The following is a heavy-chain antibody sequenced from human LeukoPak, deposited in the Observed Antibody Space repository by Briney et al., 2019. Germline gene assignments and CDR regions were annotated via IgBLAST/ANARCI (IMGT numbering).Heavy chain of an antibody. CDR2: IHNRGTT. J-gene: IGHJ4*02. CDR1: GDSSNTYY. D-gene: IGHD3-22*01. CDR3: ARFTIDDTSGHFDS. Sequence: SETLSLTCIVSGDSSNTYYWSRIRQPPGKGLEWIGYIHNRGTTRYNPSLKSRVTISADTSKNHFSLNLTSVTAADTAVYYCARFTIDDTSGHFDSWGQGNLVTVSS. V-gene: IGHV4-59*08.